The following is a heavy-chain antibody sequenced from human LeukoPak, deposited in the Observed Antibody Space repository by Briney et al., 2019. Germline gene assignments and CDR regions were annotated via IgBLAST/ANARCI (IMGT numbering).Heavy chain of an antibody. Sequence: SGPTLVNPTQTLTLTSTFPGFSLSNSGEGVAWIRQPPAKALEWLALIYWDDDKRYSPSLKSRLTITKDTSKKQVVLTMTNMDPVDTATYYCARSSDLYDSSGSYPYYFDYWGQGTLVTVSS. V-gene: IGHV2-5*02. D-gene: IGHD3-22*01. CDR3: ARSSDLYDSSGSYPYYFDY. CDR2: IYWDDDK. J-gene: IGHJ4*02. CDR1: GFSLSNSGEG.